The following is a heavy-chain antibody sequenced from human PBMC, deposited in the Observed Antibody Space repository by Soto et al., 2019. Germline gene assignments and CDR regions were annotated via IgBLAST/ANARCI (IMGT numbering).Heavy chain of an antibody. V-gene: IGHV1-18*04. CDR3: ARGGSGSGFDY. Sequence: QVQLVQSGAEVQKPGASVKVSCKASGYTFTTYDISWVRQAPGQGLEWTGWISGNNGNTNYAQKLQGRVTMTRDTSTSTAYMYLRSLRSDDTAVYYCARGGSGSGFDYWGQGTLGTVSS. CDR2: ISGNNGNT. J-gene: IGHJ4*02. D-gene: IGHD3-10*01. CDR1: GYTFTTYD.